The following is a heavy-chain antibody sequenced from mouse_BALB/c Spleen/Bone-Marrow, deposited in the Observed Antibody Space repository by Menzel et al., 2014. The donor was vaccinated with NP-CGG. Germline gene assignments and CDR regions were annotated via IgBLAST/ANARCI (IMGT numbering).Heavy chain of an antibody. CDR3: ARDYYGSSYFDY. J-gene: IGHJ2*01. V-gene: IGHV2-9*02. Sequence: QVQLQQSGPGLVSPSQSLSITCTVSGFSLASYGVHWVRQPPGKGLEWLGVIWAGGSTNYNSALMSRLSISKDNSKSQVFLKMNSLQTDDTAMYYCARDYYGSSYFDYWGQGTTLTVSS. CDR1: GFSLASYG. D-gene: IGHD1-1*01. CDR2: IWAGGST.